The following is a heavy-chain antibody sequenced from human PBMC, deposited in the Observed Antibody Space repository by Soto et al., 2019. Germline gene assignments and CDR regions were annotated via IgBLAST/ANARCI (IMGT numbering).Heavy chain of an antibody. CDR1: GYTFTSYG. V-gene: IGHV1-18*01. J-gene: IGHJ6*03. CDR3: AREGGYCTNGVCYSHYYYYMDV. CDR2: ISAYNGNT. Sequence: QVQLVQSGAEVKKPGASVKVSCKASGYTFTSYGISWVRQAPGQGLEWMGWISAYNGNTNYAQKLQGRVTMTTDTSTSTAYMELRSLRSDDTAAYYCAREGGYCTNGVCYSHYYYYMDVWGKGTTVTVSS. D-gene: IGHD2-8*01.